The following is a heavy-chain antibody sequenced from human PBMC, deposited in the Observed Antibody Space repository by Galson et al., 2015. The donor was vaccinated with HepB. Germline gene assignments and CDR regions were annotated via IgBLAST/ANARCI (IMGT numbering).Heavy chain of an antibody. CDR1: GDSVSRDTVG. V-gene: IGHV6-1*01. Sequence: CAISGDSVSRDTVGWNWIRQSPSRGLEGLGRTYYRSKWDSDYAISVKIRIIIHADSSTNQFFLQLNSVTPEDTAVYYCTRVAHLGRGMNVWGQGTTVTV. CDR3: TRVAHLGRGMNV. J-gene: IGHJ6*02. CDR2: TYYRSKWDS. D-gene: IGHD3-10*01.